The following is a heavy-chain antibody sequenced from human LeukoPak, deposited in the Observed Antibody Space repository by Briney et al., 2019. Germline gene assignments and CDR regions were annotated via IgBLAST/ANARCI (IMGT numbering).Heavy chain of an antibody. CDR2: IYSGSTT. J-gene: IGHJ2*01. D-gene: IGHD3-3*02. CDR3: AKDPKAFDYWYFDL. V-gene: IGHV3-66*01. Sequence: GGSLRLSCAASGFTVSSKYMGWVRQAPGKGLEWVSVIYSGSTTYYPDSVKGRFTISRDDSKDTLYLQMDSLRVEDTAVYYCAKDPKAFDYWYFDLWGRGTLVTVSS. CDR1: GFTVSSKY.